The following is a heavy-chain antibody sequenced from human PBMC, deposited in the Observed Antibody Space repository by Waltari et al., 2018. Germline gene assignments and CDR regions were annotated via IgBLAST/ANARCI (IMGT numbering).Heavy chain of an antibody. V-gene: IGHV4-59*08. CDR3: ARLPTKYYDSIGWGFFDQ. J-gene: IGHJ4*02. CDR2: LRNTGGT. CDR1: GAFLGYAH. Sequence: HVQLQESGPGLVTPSEALSPTCTVSGAFLGYAHWPSHRQAPGKGLEWIAYLRNTGGTKCTPSLQSRVTVSAVTSKKQFFLRLTSVTAADTAVYYCARLPTKYYDSIGWGFFDQWGQGILVTVSS. D-gene: IGHD3-22*01.